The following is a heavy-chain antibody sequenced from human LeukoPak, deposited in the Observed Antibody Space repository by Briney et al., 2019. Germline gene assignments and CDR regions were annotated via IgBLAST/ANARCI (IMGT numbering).Heavy chain of an antibody. Sequence: PSETLSLTCTVSGGSISSYYWSWIRQPAGKGLEWIGRIYTSGSTNYNPSLKSRVTMSVDTSKNQFSLKLSSVTAADTAVYYCARGSYYDILTGYYTAFDYYYYMDVWGKGTTVTISS. D-gene: IGHD3-9*01. CDR3: ARGSYYDILTGYYTAFDYYYYMDV. J-gene: IGHJ6*03. CDR1: GGSISSYY. CDR2: IYTSGST. V-gene: IGHV4-4*07.